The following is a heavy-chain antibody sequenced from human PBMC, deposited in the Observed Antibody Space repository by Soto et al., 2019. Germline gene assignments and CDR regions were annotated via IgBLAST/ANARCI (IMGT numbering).Heavy chain of an antibody. D-gene: IGHD2-2*02. J-gene: IGHJ5*02. Sequence: SETLSLTCTVSGGSVSSGSYYWSWIRQPPGKGLEWIGYIYYSGSTNYNPSLKGRVTISVDTSKNQFSLKLSSVTAADTAVYYCARDEGYCSSTSCYTGWFDPWGQGTLVTVSS. CDR2: IYYSGST. V-gene: IGHV4-61*01. CDR1: GGSVSSGSYY. CDR3: ARDEGYCSSTSCYTGWFDP.